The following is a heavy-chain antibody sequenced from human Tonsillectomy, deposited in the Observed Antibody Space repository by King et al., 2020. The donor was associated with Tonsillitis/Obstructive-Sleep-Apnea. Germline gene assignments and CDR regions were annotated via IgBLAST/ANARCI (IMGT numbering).Heavy chain of an antibody. V-gene: IGHV3-11*05. CDR1: GFTFSDYY. D-gene: IGHD4-17*01. CDR3: AGDPAVTNYYYYMDV. J-gene: IGHJ6*03. CDR2: ISSSSSHT. Sequence: VQLVESGGGLVKPGGSLRLSCAASGFTFSDYYMSWIRQAPGKGLEWVSHISSSSSHTNYADSVKGRFTISRENARNSLYLQMNSLRAEDTAVYYCAGDPAVTNYYYYMDVWGKGTTVTVSS.